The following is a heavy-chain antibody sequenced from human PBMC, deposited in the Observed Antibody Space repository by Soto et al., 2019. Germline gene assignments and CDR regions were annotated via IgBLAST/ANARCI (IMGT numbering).Heavy chain of an antibody. CDR2: ISAYNGNT. V-gene: IGHV1-18*01. J-gene: IGHJ5*02. CDR3: ARDSSGYYDSSGYYPWFDP. CDR1: GYTFTSYG. D-gene: IGHD3-22*01. Sequence: ASVKVSCKASGYTFTSYGISWVRQAPGQGLEWMGWISAYNGNTNYAQKLQGRVTMTTDTSTSTAYMELRSLRSDDTAVYYCARDSSGYYDSSGYYPWFDPWGQGTLVTVSS.